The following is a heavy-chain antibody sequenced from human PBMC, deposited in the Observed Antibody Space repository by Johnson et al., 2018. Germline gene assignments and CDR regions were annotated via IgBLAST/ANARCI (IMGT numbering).Heavy chain of an antibody. CDR1: GFTFDDYA. Sequence: VQLVQSGGGLVQPGRSLRLSCAASGFTFDDYAMHWVRQAPGKGLEWVSGISWNSGSIGYADSVKGRFTISRDNAKNSLYLQMNSLRTEDTALYYCARVTSSDDAFDIWGQGTMVTVSS. CDR2: ISWNSGSI. CDR3: ARVTSSDDAFDI. J-gene: IGHJ3*02. V-gene: IGHV3-9*01. D-gene: IGHD2-15*01.